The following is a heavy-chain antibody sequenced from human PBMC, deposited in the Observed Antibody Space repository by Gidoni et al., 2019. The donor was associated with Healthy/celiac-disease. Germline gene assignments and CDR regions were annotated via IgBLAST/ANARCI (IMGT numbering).Heavy chain of an antibody. J-gene: IGHJ5*02. CDR1: GGTFSSNA. CDR3: ARSPGGWFDP. V-gene: IGHV1-69*01. CDR2: IIPIFATA. Sequence: QVQLVQSGAEVKKPGSSVKVSCKASGGTFSSNAISWVRQAPGQGLEWLGGIIPIFATANDAKKFQGRVTITADESTSTAYMELSSLRSEDTAVYYCARSPGGWFDPWGQGTLVTVSS. D-gene: IGHD1-1*01.